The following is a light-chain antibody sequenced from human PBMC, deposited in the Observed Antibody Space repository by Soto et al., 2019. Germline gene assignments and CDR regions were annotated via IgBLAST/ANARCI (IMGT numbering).Light chain of an antibody. CDR3: TSYAGSNNFFYV. CDR2: GVS. J-gene: IGLJ1*01. CDR1: SSDVGGYNY. V-gene: IGLV2-8*01. Sequence: QSALTQPPSPSASPGQSVTISCTGTSSDVGGYNYVSWYQQHPGKAPKLMIYGVSKRPSGVPDRFSGSKSGNTASLTVSGLQAEDEADYYCTSYAGSNNFFYVFGTGTKVTVL.